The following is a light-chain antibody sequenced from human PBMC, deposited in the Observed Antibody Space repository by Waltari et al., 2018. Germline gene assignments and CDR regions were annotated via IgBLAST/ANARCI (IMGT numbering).Light chain of an antibody. CDR3: QQSYTSPRT. CDR2: AAS. Sequence: DAQMTQSPSSLIASVGDTVTTSCRAGPEIRNYLNWVQQKPGKAPKTLIFAASSLQGGVPSRFSGSGFGTEFTLTITGLRPEDSATYYCQQSYTSPRTFGQGT. CDR1: PEIRNY. V-gene: IGKV1-39*01. J-gene: IGKJ1*01.